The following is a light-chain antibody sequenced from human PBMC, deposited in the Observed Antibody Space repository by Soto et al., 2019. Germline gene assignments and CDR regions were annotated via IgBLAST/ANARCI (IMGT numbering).Light chain of an antibody. CDR2: GAS. CDR1: QSVSGTY. J-gene: IGKJ5*01. V-gene: IGKV3-20*01. CDR3: QQYGSPPPVT. Sequence: EIVMTQSPATLSVSPGERATLSCRASQSVSGTYLAWYQQKPGQAPRLLIYGASSRATGIPDRFSGSGSGTDFTLTISRLEPEDFAMYYCQQYGSPPPVTFGQGTRLEIK.